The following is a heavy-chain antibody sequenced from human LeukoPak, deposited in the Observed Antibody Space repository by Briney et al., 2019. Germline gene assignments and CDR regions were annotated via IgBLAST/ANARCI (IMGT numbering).Heavy chain of an antibody. CDR2: IYYTGST. V-gene: IGHV4-61*01. Sequence: SETLSLTCTVSGGSISSSSYYWSWIRQPPGKGLELIGHIYYTGSTNYNPSLKSRVTISLDTSENQFSLKLSSVTTADTAVYYCARYRPSESRSGEVTSLDYWGQGTLVTVSS. D-gene: IGHD3-3*01. CDR3: ARYRPSESRSGEVTSLDY. J-gene: IGHJ4*02. CDR1: GGSISSSSYY.